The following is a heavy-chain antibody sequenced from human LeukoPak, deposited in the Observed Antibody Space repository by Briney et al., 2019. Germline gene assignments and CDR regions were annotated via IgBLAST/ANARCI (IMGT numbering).Heavy chain of an antibody. J-gene: IGHJ4*02. CDR2: TYYRSKWFN. Sequence: SQTLSLTCAISGDSVSSNSATWNWIRQFPSRGLEWLGRTYYRSKWFNDYAISVKSRITINPDTSKNQFSLRLNSVTPEDTAVYYCARRGPGTYFDYWGQGTLVTVSS. V-gene: IGHV6-1*01. CDR3: ARRGPGTYFDY. CDR1: GDSVSSNSAT. D-gene: IGHD3-10*01.